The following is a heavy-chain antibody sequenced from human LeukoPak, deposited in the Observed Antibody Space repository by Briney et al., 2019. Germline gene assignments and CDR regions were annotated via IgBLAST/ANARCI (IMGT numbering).Heavy chain of an antibody. D-gene: IGHD3-22*01. J-gene: IGHJ3*02. V-gene: IGHV3-23*01. CDR1: GFTFSSCA. CDR3: AKGRYYYDSSDAFDI. CDR2: ISGSGGST. Sequence: PGGSLRLSCAASGFTFSSCAMSWVRQAPGKGLEWVSAISGSGGSTYYADSVKGRFTISRDNSKNTLYLQMNSLRAGDTAVYYCAKGRYYYDSSDAFDIWGQGTMVTVSS.